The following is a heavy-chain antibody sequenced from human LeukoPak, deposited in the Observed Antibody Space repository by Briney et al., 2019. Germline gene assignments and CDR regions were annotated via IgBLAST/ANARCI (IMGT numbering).Heavy chain of an antibody. J-gene: IGHJ4*02. CDR3: AREVYGDFSFDY. V-gene: IGHV1-2*02. D-gene: IGHD4-17*01. CDR1: GYSFSDNY. Sequence: ASVKVSCKPSGYSFSDNYMHWVRQAPGQGLEWMGWINPNSGDTYYAQKFQGRVTMTRDASISTFYLELSRLRSDDTAVYYCAREVYGDFSFDYWGQGSLLTVSS. CDR2: INPNSGDT.